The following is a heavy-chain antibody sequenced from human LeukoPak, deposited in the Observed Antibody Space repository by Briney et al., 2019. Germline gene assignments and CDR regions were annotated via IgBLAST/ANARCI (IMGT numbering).Heavy chain of an antibody. J-gene: IGHJ4*02. CDR1: GFTVSSYY. Sequence: GGSLRLSCAASGFTVSSYYMSWVRQAPGKGPEWLSVIYTAGFTHYADSVKGRFTISRDNSKNTLYLQMNSLRAEDTAVYYCAKGGEYQLPGDYWGQGTLVTVSS. V-gene: IGHV3-53*01. CDR2: IYTAGFT. D-gene: IGHD2-2*01. CDR3: AKGGEYQLPGDY.